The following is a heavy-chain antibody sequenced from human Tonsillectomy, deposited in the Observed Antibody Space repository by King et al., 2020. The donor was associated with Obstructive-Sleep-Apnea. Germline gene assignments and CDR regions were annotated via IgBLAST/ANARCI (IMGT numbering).Heavy chain of an antibody. CDR3: AKALHNYYDSSVLLD. CDR1: GFTFRSYG. Sequence: VQLVESGGDVVQPGRSLRLSCAASGFTFRSYGMHWVRQAPGKGLEWVAVISYDGSYTYYADTVKGRFTISRDNSNNTLYLQMNSLRAEDTAVYYCAKALHNYYDSSVLLDWGQGTLVTVSS. J-gene: IGHJ4*02. CDR2: ISYDGSYT. D-gene: IGHD3-22*01. V-gene: IGHV3-30*18.